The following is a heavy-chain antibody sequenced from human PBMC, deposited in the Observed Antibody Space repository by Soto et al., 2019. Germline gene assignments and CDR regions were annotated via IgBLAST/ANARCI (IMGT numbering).Heavy chain of an antibody. CDR1: GGSISSYY. CDR3: VRRYGGTFDY. CDR2: IYYSGST. J-gene: IGHJ4*02. Sequence: SETLSLTCTVSGGSISSYYWSWIRQPPGKGLEWIGYIYYSGSTNYNPSLKSRVTISVDTSKNQFSLKLSSVTAADTAVYYCVRRYGGTFDYWGQGTLVTVSS. V-gene: IGHV4-59*08. D-gene: IGHD2-15*01.